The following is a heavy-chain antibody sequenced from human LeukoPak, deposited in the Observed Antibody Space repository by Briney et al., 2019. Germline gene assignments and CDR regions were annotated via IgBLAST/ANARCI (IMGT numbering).Heavy chain of an antibody. V-gene: IGHV3-30*04. CDR3: AKDSHDSSDYYYEGGPLDY. D-gene: IGHD3-22*01. CDR1: GFTFSSYA. CDR2: ISYDGSNK. Sequence: GGSLRLSCAASGFTFSSYAMHWVRQAPGKGLEWVAVISYDGSNKYYADSVKGRFTISRDNSKNTLYLQMNSLRAEDTAVYYCAKDSHDSSDYYYEGGPLDYWGQGTLVTVSS. J-gene: IGHJ4*02.